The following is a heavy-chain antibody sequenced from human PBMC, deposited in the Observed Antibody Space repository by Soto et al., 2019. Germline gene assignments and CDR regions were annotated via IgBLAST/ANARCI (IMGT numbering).Heavy chain of an antibody. CDR3: ARTLLTEREIYDAFDI. V-gene: IGHV4-31*03. CDR1: GGSISSGGYY. CDR2: IYYSGST. Sequence: QVQLQESGPGLVKPSQTLSLTCTVSGGSISSGGYYWSWIRQHPGKGLEWIGYIYYSGSTYYNPSLKSRVTISVDTSKNQVSLKLSSVTAADTAVYYCARTLLTEREIYDAFDIWGQGTMVTVSS. D-gene: IGHD2-15*01. J-gene: IGHJ3*02.